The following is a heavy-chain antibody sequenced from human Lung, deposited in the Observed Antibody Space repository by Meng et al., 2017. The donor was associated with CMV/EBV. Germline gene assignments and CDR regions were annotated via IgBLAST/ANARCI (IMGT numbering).Heavy chain of an antibody. D-gene: IGHD2-2*02. J-gene: IGHJ5*02. V-gene: IGHV5-51*01. CDR3: ARRYCSSTICYRFDRNWFDP. CDR1: GYSFTSYW. CDR2: IYPGDSDT. Sequence: GEXXKISCKGSGYSFTSYWIGWVRQMPGKGLEWMGIIYPGDSDTRYSPSFQGQVTISADKSISTAYLQWSSLKASDTAMYYCARRYCSSTICYRFDRNWFDPWXQGTLVTVSS.